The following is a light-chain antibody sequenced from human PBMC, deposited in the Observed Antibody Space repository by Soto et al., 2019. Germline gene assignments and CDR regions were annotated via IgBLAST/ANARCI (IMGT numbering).Light chain of an antibody. CDR2: DAS. CDR1: QSVSSY. V-gene: IGKV3-11*01. J-gene: IGKJ3*01. Sequence: EIVLTQSPATLSLSPGERATLSCRASQSVSSYLAWYQQKPGQAPRLLIYDASNRATGIPARFSGSGSGTDFTLHISSLEPEDFAVYYCQQRSNGVTFGPGTKVDIK. CDR3: QQRSNGVT.